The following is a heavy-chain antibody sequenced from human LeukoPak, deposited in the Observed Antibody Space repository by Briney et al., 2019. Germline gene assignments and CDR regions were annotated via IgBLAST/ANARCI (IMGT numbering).Heavy chain of an antibody. CDR2: IRSRTNSYAT. D-gene: IGHD2-2*01. Sequence: GGSLRLSCVASGFTFSASAMHWVRQASGKGLEWVGRIRSRTNSYATAYAASVKGRFTVSRDDSKSTAYLQMNNLQTEDTAVYYCTDAANAPSWGQGTLVTVSS. V-gene: IGHV3-73*01. CDR1: GFTFSASA. CDR3: TDAANAPS. J-gene: IGHJ5*02.